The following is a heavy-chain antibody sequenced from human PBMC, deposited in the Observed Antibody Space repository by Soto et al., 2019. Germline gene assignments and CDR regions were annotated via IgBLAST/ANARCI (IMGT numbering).Heavy chain of an antibody. CDR3: ERDTRKATISYYYYYGMDV. CDR2: ISSSSSTI. D-gene: IGHD5-12*01. CDR1: GFTFSSYS. Sequence: GGSLRLSCAASGFTFSSYSMNWVRQAPGKGLEWVSYISSSSSTIYYADSVKGRFTISRDNAKNSLYLQMNSLRDEDTAVYYCERDTRKATISYYYYYGMDVWGQGTTVTVSS. J-gene: IGHJ6*02. V-gene: IGHV3-48*02.